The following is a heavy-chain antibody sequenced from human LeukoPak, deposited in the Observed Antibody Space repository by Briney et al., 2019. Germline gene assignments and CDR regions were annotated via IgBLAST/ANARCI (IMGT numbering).Heavy chain of an antibody. D-gene: IGHD3-9*01. CDR2: IYTSGST. CDR1: GGSISSYY. V-gene: IGHV4-4*07. CDR3: ARDTRGDTLTGTHAFDI. Sequence: PSETLSLTCTVSGGSISSYYWSWIRQPAGKGLEWIGRIYTSGSTNYNPSLKSRVTMSVDTSKNQFSLKLNSVTAADTAMYYCARDTRGDTLTGTHAFDIWGQGTMVTVSS. J-gene: IGHJ3*02.